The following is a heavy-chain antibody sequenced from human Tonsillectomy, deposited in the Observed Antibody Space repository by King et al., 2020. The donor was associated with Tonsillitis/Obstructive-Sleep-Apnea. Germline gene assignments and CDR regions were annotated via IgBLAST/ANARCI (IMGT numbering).Heavy chain of an antibody. J-gene: IGHJ4*02. Sequence: QLVQSGGGVVQPGRSLRLSCAASGFTFSSYGMHWVRQAPGKGLEWVALILYDGSNQYYADSVKGRFAISRDDSKNTLYLQMNSLRVEDTAVYYCVKDVISGYYYVDSWGQGTLVTVSS. CDR1: GFTFSSYG. V-gene: IGHV3-30*18. CDR2: ILYDGSNQ. CDR3: VKDVISGYYYVDS. D-gene: IGHD3-22*01.